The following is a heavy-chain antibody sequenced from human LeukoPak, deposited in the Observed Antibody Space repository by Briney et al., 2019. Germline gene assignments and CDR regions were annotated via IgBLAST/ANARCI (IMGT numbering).Heavy chain of an antibody. V-gene: IGHV3-15*01. J-gene: IGHJ4*02. CDR3: TTDPPPYSSGLYFDY. CDR1: GFPFSNAW. CDR2: IKSKTDGGTT. D-gene: IGHD6-19*01. Sequence: PGGSLRLSCAASGFPFSNAWMSWVRQAPGKGLEWVGRIKSKTDGGTTDYAAPVKGRFTISRDDSKNTLYLQMNSLKTEDTAVYYCTTDPPPYSSGLYFDYWGQGTLVAVSS.